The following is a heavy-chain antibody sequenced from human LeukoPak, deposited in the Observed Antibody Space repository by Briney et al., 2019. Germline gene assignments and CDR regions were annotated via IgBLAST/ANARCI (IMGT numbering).Heavy chain of an antibody. CDR2: IWYDGSNK. CDR3: AKETYGEYEGD. D-gene: IGHD4-17*01. J-gene: IGHJ4*02. Sequence: PGGSLRLSCAASGFTFSSYGMHWVRQAPGKGLEWVAVIWYDGSNKYYADSVKGRFTISRDNSKNTLYLQMNSLRAEDTAVYYCAKETYGEYEGDWGQGTLVTVSS. V-gene: IGHV3-33*06. CDR1: GFTFSSYG.